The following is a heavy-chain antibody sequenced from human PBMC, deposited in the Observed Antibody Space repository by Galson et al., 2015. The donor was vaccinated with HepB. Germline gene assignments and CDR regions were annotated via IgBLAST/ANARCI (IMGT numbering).Heavy chain of an antibody. D-gene: IGHD4-11*01. J-gene: IGHJ6*02. CDR3: AGRDSIRGDFYYGVDV. V-gene: IGHV3-11*03. CDR1: GFTFRNYY. CDR2: ISSTSSVT. Sequence: SLRLSCAASGFTFRNYYMSWIRQAPGKGLEWISYISSTSSVTNDADSVKGRFTISRDNAKNSLYLQMNSRRAEDTAVYYCAGRDSIRGDFYYGVDVWGQGTTVTVSS.